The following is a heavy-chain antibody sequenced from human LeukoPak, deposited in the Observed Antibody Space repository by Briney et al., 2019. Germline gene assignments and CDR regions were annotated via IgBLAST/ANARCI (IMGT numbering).Heavy chain of an antibody. CDR2: ISSSSSYI. Sequence: GGSLRLSCAVSGFTFSSYSMNWVRQAPGKGMKWVSSISSSSSYIYYADSVKGRFTISRDNAKNSLYLQMHSLRAEDTAVYYCARDLSRITIFGVVIPLGYWGQGTLVTVSS. D-gene: IGHD3-3*01. V-gene: IGHV3-21*01. CDR3: ARDLSRITIFGVVIPLGY. CDR1: GFTFSSYS. J-gene: IGHJ4*02.